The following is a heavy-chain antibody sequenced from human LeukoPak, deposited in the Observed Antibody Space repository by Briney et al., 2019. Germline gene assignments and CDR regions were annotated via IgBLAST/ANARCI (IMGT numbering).Heavy chain of an antibody. CDR1: GFTFRTYS. J-gene: IGHJ4*02. CDR3: ARGYDY. D-gene: IGHD1-26*01. V-gene: IGHV3-48*02. Sequence: GGSLRLSCEASGFTFRTYSMNWVRQAPGKGLEWVSYISRGGSTIYYADSVKGRFTISRDNAKNSLYLQMNSLRDEDTAVYYCARGYDYWGQGTLVTVSS. CDR2: ISRGGSTI.